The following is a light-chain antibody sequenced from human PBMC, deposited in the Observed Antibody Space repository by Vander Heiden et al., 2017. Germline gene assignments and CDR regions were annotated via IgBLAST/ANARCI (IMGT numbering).Light chain of an antibody. J-gene: IGKJ2*01. CDR1: QSVLHISNNLNY. CDR3: QQYYSAPYT. CDR2: WAS. V-gene: IGKV4-1*01. Sequence: DIVMTQSPDSLAVSLGERATIHCKSSQSVLHISNNLNYLTWYQQKPGQPPKLLIYWASTRQSGVPDRFGGSGSATDFTLTISSLQAGDVAVYYCQQYYSAPYTFGQGTKLEI.